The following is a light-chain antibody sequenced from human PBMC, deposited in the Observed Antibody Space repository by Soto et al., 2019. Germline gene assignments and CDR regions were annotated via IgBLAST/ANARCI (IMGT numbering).Light chain of an antibody. CDR1: QSVLYSSNNKNY. V-gene: IGKV4-1*01. Sequence: DIVMTQSPDSLAVSLGERATINCKSSQSVLYSSNNKNYLAWYQQKPGQPPKLLIYWASTRESGVPDRFSGSGSGTDFTLTISSLQAEDVAVYYCQYGFTCGPGPKVDIK. CDR2: WAS. CDR3: QYGFT. J-gene: IGKJ3*01.